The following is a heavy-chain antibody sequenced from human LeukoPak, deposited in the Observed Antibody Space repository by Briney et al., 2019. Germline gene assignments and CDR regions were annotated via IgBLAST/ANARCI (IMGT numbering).Heavy chain of an antibody. CDR1: GYTFTSYD. CDR2: MNPNSGNT. D-gene: IGHD3-10*01. CDR3: ARGFTMVLGAKGY. J-gene: IGHJ4*02. Sequence: EASVKVSCKASGYTFTSYDINWVRQATGQGLEWMGWMNPNSGNTGYAQKFQGRVTMARNTSISTAYMELSSLRSEDTAVYYCARGFTMVLGAKGYWGQGTLVTVSS. V-gene: IGHV1-8*01.